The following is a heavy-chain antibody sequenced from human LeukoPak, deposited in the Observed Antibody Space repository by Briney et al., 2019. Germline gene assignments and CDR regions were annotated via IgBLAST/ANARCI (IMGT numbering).Heavy chain of an antibody. Sequence: SETLSLTCAVYGGSFSGYYWSWIRQPPGKGLEWIGEINHSGSTNYNPSLKSRVTISVDTSKNQFSLKLSSVTAADTAVYYCARGRIMITFGGVIVTGPLDYWGQGTLVTVSS. J-gene: IGHJ4*02. CDR3: ARGRIMITFGGVIVTGPLDY. V-gene: IGHV4-34*01. CDR2: INHSGST. CDR1: GGSFSGYY. D-gene: IGHD3-16*02.